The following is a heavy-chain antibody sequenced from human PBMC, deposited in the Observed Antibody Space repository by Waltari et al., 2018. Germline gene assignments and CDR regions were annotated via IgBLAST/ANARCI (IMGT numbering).Heavy chain of an antibody. CDR3: ARRRSGSNSQALEN. J-gene: IGHJ4*02. CDR1: GFTVGAFY. CDR2: IYRDGST. Sequence: EVQVVETGGGLIKLGGSLRLSCAVSGFTVGAFYMCWVRQAPGKGLEWVSVIYRDGSTYYADSVKGRFTISRDNSKNNLYLQMDSLGPEDTAVYYCARRRSGSNSQALENWGQGTLVIVSS. D-gene: IGHD4-4*01. V-gene: IGHV3-53*02.